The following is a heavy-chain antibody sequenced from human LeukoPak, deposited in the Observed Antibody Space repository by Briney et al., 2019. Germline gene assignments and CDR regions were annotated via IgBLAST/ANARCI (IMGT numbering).Heavy chain of an antibody. V-gene: IGHV3-30*02. CDR3: ARATGSSDKLRLDY. Sequence: GGSLRLSCAASGFTLSSYDMHWVRQAPGKGLEWVTFIQYDGSNKNYADSVKGRFTIARDRSKNTVFLQMNSLTVDDTAVYYCARATGSSDKLRLDYWGQGTLVTVSS. CDR2: IQYDGSNK. CDR1: GFTLSSYD. D-gene: IGHD6-13*01. J-gene: IGHJ4*02.